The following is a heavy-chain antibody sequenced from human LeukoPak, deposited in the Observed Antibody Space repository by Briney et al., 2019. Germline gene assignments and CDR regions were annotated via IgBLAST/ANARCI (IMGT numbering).Heavy chain of an antibody. CDR3: ARPYCSGGDCLRYFDL. CDR2: MNPISGNT. Sequence: GASVKVSCKASGYTFTSYYTHWVRQAPGQGLEWMGWMNPISGNTGYAQKFQGRVTMTRSTSISTAYMELSSLRSEDTAVYYCARPYCSGGDCLRYFDLWGRGTLITVSS. V-gene: IGHV1-8*02. J-gene: IGHJ2*01. D-gene: IGHD2-15*01. CDR1: GYTFTSYY.